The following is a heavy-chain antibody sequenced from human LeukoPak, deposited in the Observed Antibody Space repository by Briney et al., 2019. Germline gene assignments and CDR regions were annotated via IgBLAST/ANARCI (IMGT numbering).Heavy chain of an antibody. D-gene: IGHD2-15*01. Sequence: SETLSLTCTVSGGSISSYYWSWIRQPPGKGLEWIGYIYYSGSTNYNPSLKSRVTISVDTSKNQFSLKLSSVTAADTAAYYCARVIQDCSGGSCYSIDYWGQGTLVTVSS. J-gene: IGHJ4*02. CDR1: GGSISSYY. V-gene: IGHV4-59*01. CDR3: ARVIQDCSGGSCYSIDY. CDR2: IYYSGST.